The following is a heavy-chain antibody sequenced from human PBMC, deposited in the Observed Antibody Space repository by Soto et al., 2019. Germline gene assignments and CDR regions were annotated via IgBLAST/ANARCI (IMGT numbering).Heavy chain of an antibody. CDR1: GGSISSYY. D-gene: IGHD1-7*01. CDR2: IYYSGST. V-gene: IGHV4-59*01. Sequence: QVQLQESGPGLVKPSETLSLTCTVSGGSISSYYWSWIRQPPGKGLEWIGYIYYSGSTNYNPSLRSRVTIAVDTSKNQFSLKLSSVTAADTAVYYCARGALELLYWGQGTLVTVSS. J-gene: IGHJ4*02. CDR3: ARGALELLY.